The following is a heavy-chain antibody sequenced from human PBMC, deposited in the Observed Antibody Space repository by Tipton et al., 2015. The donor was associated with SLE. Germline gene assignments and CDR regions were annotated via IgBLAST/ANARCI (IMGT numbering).Heavy chain of an antibody. CDR2: IFYTGNS. V-gene: IGHV4-39*07. D-gene: IGHD2-15*01. CDR3: ARTKSSGAVGWYFDL. CDR1: GGSVNSSSYA. J-gene: IGHJ2*01. Sequence: TLSLTCTVSGGSVNSSSYAWGWIRQPPGNDFEWIGNIFYTGNSNYNVSFKSRVTLSIDTPKNQFSLKLISMTAADTAVYYCARTKSSGAVGWYFDLWGRGTLVTVSS.